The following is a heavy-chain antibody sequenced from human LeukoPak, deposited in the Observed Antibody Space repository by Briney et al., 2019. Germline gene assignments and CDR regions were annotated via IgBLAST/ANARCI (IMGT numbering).Heavy chain of an antibody. J-gene: IGHJ6*03. Sequence: SETLSLTCTVSGGSISSYYWSWIRQPPGKGLEWIGYIYTSGSTNYNPSLKSRVTISVDTSKNQFSLKLSSVTAADTAVYYCARNYLYYYMDAWGKGTTVTVSS. CDR1: GGSISSYY. CDR3: ARNYLYYYMDA. CDR2: IYTSGST. V-gene: IGHV4-4*09.